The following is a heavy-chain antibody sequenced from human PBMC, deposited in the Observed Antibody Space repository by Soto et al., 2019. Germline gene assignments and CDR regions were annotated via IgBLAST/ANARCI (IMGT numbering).Heavy chain of an antibody. J-gene: IGHJ4*02. CDR1: GYTFTSYG. CDR2: ISAYNGNT. CDR3: ARVRPGVGYDILTGYLRVGGIDY. Sequence: ASVKVSCKASGYTFTSYGISWVRQAPGQGLEWMGWISAYNGNTNYAQKLQGRVTMTTDTSTSTAYMELRSLRADDTAVDYCARVRPGVGYDILTGYLRVGGIDYWGQGTLVTVSS. V-gene: IGHV1-18*01. D-gene: IGHD3-9*01.